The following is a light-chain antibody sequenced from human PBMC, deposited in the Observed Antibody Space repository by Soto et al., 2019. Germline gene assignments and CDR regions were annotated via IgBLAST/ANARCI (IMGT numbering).Light chain of an antibody. Sequence: ELVMTHSPATLSVSPGERATLSCRASQSVSSDLAWYQQKPGQTPRLLMYGASTRATGIPARFSGSGSGTEFTLTISSLQSEDFAVYYCQQYNNWPGTFGQGTKVDIK. CDR2: GAS. CDR3: QQYNNWPGT. V-gene: IGKV3-15*01. CDR1: QSVSSD. J-gene: IGKJ1*01.